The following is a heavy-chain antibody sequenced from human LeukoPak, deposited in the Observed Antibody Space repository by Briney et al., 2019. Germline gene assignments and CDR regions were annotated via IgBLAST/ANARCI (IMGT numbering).Heavy chain of an antibody. CDR2: ISWNSGSI. Sequence: AAXXFTXXXYAMHWVRQAPGKGLEGVSGISWNSGSIVYADSVKGRFTISRDNAKNSLYLQMNSLRAEDMALYYCAKAVSYDCSSTSCYFDYWGQGTLVTVSS. CDR3: AKAVSYDCSSTSCYFDY. V-gene: IGHV3-9*03. D-gene: IGHD2-2*01. CDR1: XFTXXXYA. J-gene: IGHJ4*02.